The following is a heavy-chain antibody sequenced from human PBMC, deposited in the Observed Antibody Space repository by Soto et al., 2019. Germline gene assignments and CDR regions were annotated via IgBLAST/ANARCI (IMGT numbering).Heavy chain of an antibody. CDR3: TRGDFWSGSDY. CDR2: IFHSGST. V-gene: IGHV4-4*02. CDR1: GDSISNNYW. D-gene: IGHD3-3*01. J-gene: IGHJ4*02. Sequence: ASETLSLTCDVSGDSISNNYWWTWVRQFPGEGLQWIGEIFHSGSTNYNPPLKNRVNISVDRSNNRFSLMLRSVTAADTAVYYCTRGDFWSGSDYWGQGIQVTVSS.